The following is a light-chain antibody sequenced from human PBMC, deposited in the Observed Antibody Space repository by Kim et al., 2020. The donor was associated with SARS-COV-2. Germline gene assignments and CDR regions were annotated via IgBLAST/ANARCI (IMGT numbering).Light chain of an antibody. Sequence: QSITISCTGTSSDVGGYNYVSWYQQHPGKAPKLMIYDVSGRPSGVSNRFSGSKSGNTASLTISGLQAEDEADYYCSSYTYSSTLYVFGTGTKVTVL. CDR3: SSYTYSSTLYV. V-gene: IGLV2-14*03. CDR1: SSDVGGYNY. J-gene: IGLJ1*01. CDR2: DVS.